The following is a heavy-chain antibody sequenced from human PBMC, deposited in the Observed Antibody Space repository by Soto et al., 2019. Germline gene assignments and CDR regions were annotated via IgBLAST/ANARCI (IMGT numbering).Heavy chain of an antibody. CDR3: ARERYIPIVGNVYYYYYMDV. J-gene: IGHJ6*03. CDR2: MNPNSGNT. CDR1: GYTFTSYD. Sequence: GASVKVSCKASGYTFTSYDINWVRQATGQGLEWLGWMNPNSGNTGYAQKFQGRVTMTRNTSISTAYMELSSLRSEDTAVYYCARERYIPIVGNVYYYYYMDVWGKGTTVTVSS. D-gene: IGHD2-15*01. V-gene: IGHV1-8*01.